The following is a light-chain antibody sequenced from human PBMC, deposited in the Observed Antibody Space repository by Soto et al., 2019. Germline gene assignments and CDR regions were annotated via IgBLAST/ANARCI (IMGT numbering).Light chain of an antibody. Sequence: IVMTQSPLSLPVTPGEPASISCRSSQSLLHSNGYNYLDWYLPKPGQSPQLLIYLGSNRASGVPDRFSGSGSGTDFTLRISRVEAEDVGVYYCMQGLETPNFGPGTKVDIK. CDR3: MQGLETPN. CDR1: QSLLHSNGYNY. J-gene: IGKJ3*01. CDR2: LGS. V-gene: IGKV2-28*01.